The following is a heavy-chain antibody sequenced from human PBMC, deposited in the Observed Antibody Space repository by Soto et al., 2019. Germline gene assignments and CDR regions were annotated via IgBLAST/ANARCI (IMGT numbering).Heavy chain of an antibody. CDR3: AKTLYYYDSSGYQ. D-gene: IGHD3-22*01. Sequence: EVQLLESGGGLVQPGGSLRLSCAASGFTFGSNARSWVRQAPGQELEWISAISGSGGSTYYADSVKGRFTISRDNSKNTLYLQMNSLRAEDTAVYYCAKTLYYYDSSGYQWGQGTLVTVSS. V-gene: IGHV3-23*01. CDR1: GFTFGSNA. CDR2: ISGSGGST. J-gene: IGHJ4*02.